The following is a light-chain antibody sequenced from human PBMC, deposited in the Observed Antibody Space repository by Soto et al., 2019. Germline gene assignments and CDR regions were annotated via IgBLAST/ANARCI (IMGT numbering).Light chain of an antibody. V-gene: IGKV3-20*01. J-gene: IGKJ1*01. CDR3: QQYGSSPWT. CDR2: AAS. CDR1: QSVSSSY. Sequence: EIVLTQSRGTLSLSPGERATLSCRASQSVSSSYLVWHQQKSGQAPRLLIYAASRRATGIPDRFSGSGSGTDFTLTISRLEPEDFAVYYCQQYGSSPWTFGQGTKVDIK.